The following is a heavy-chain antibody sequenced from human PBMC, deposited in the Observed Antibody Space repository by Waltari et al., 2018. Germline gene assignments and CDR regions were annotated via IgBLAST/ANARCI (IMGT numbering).Heavy chain of an antibody. D-gene: IGHD3-16*01. CDR3: ASVLGSLAFYNAFDI. Sequence: QVQLVQSGAEVKKPGASVKVSCKASGYTFTSYAMHWVRQAPGQRLEWMGWINAGNGNTKYSQKFQGRVTMTRDTSASTAYMELSSLRSEDTAVYYCASVLGSLAFYNAFDIWGQGTMVTVSS. CDR1: GYTFTSYA. CDR2: INAGNGNT. V-gene: IGHV1-3*01. J-gene: IGHJ3*02.